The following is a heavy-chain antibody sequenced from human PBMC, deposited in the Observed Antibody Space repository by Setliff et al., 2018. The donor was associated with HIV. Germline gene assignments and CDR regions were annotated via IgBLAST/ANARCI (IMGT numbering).Heavy chain of an antibody. J-gene: IGHJ1*01. V-gene: IGHV3-11*01. D-gene: IGHD3-10*01. Sequence: GGSLRLSCAASEFAFSDYYMTWIRQTPGEGLTWLSYISSSGKIIYYADSVKGRFTVSRDNAKNSSYLHVSSLRVEDTAIYYCATSDGSGFFSYWGQGTAVTVSS. CDR1: EFAFSDYY. CDR3: ATSDGSGFFSY. CDR2: ISSSGKII.